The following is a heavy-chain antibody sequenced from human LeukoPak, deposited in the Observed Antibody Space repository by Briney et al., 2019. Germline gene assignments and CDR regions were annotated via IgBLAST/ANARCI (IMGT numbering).Heavy chain of an antibody. J-gene: IGHJ6*03. D-gene: IGHD6-13*01. CDR2: ISGSGGST. CDR1: GFTFSSYA. Sequence: GGSLRLSCAASGFTFSSYAMSWVRQAPGKGLEWVSAISGSGGSTYYADSVKGRFTISRDNAKNSLYLQMNSLRAEDTAVYYCARHSSSWFYYYYYMDVWGKGTTVTVSS. CDR3: ARHSSSWFYYYYYMDV. V-gene: IGHV3-23*01.